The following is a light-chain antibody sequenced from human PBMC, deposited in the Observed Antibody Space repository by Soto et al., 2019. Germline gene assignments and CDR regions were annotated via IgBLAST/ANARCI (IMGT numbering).Light chain of an antibody. CDR2: DAS. CDR3: QQRSNWPPLYT. J-gene: IGKJ2*01. V-gene: IGKV3-11*01. Sequence: EIVLTQSPATLSLSPGERVTLSCRASQTVSSYLAWYQQKPGQAPRLLIYDASKRASGIPARFSGSGSGTDFALTISSVEPEDFAVYFCQQRSNWPPLYTFGQGTKLEIK. CDR1: QTVSSY.